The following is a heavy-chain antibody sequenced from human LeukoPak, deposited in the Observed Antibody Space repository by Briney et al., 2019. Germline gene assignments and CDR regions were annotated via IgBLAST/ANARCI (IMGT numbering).Heavy chain of an antibody. CDR3: ARAMAVAGTRDWFDP. Sequence: GGSLRLSCAASGFTFSSYWMHWVRQAPGKGLVWVSRINSDGSSTSYADPVKGRFTISRDNAKNTLYLQMNSLRAEDTAVYYCARAMAVAGTRDWFDPWGQGTLVTVSS. CDR1: GFTFSSYW. J-gene: IGHJ5*02. D-gene: IGHD6-19*01. CDR2: INSDGSST. V-gene: IGHV3-74*01.